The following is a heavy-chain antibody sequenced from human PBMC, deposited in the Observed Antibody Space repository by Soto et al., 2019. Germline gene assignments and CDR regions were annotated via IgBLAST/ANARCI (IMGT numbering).Heavy chain of an antibody. CDR1: GYPFTSYY. Sequence: GASVKVSCKASGYPFTSYYINWVRQATGQGFEWMGWMNPNSGNTGYAQKFQGRVTMTRNTSISTAYMELSSLRSEDTAVYYCARQMGADYSDSSAFDYWGQGTMVTVSS. CDR2: MNPNSGNT. CDR3: ARQMGADYSDSSAFDY. J-gene: IGHJ4*02. D-gene: IGHD3-22*01. V-gene: IGHV1-8*01.